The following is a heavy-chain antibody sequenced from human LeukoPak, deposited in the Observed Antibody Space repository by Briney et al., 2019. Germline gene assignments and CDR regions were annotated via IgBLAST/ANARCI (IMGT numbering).Heavy chain of an antibody. Sequence: TGGSLRLSCAASGFTFSSYGMHWVRQAPGKGLEWVAVISYDGSNKYYADSVKGRFTISRDNSKSTLYLQMNSLRAEDTAVYYCARVGGVATTTPFDYWGQGTLVTVSS. D-gene: IGHD5-12*01. CDR2: ISYDGSNK. V-gene: IGHV3-30*03. J-gene: IGHJ4*02. CDR1: GFTFSSYG. CDR3: ARVGGVATTTPFDY.